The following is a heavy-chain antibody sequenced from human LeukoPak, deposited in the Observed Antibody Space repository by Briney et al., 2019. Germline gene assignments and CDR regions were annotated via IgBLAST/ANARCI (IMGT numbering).Heavy chain of an antibody. CDR1: GFTFSSYA. CDR3: ARDREARSSSWYADY. V-gene: IGHV3-33*08. Sequence: GGSLRLSCAASGFTFSSYAMSWVRQAPGKGLEWVAVIWYDGSNKYYADSVKGRFTISRDNSKNTLYLQMNSLRAEDTAVYYCARDREARSSSWYADYWGQGTLVTVSS. D-gene: IGHD6-13*01. J-gene: IGHJ4*02. CDR2: IWYDGSNK.